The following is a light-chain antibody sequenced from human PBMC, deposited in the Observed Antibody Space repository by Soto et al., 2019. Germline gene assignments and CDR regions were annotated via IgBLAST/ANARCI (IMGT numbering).Light chain of an antibody. Sequence: DVVMTQSPLSLPVTLGQPASISCRSSQSLVYNDGNTYLNWFQQRPGQSPRRLIYKVSKRDSGVPDRFSGRGSGTDFTLEISRVEAEDVGVYYCMQGTHWPYWTFGQGTKVEIK. CDR3: MQGTHWPYWT. CDR1: QSLVYNDGNTY. V-gene: IGKV2-30*01. J-gene: IGKJ1*01. CDR2: KVS.